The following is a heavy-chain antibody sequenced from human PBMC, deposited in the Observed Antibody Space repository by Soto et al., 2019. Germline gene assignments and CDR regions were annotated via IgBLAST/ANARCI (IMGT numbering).Heavy chain of an antibody. CDR2: INAANGNT. CDR1: GFVSTNYN. V-gene: IGHV1-3*01. Sequence: ASVKVSCKASGFVSTNYNFHWVRQAPGQSLEWMGRINAANGNTQYSQNFQGRVTFTSDASASTAFMELTNLRFEDKAMYYCATDYGSNWRLWGQGTLVTVSS. D-gene: IGHD3-10*01. CDR3: ATDYGSNWRL. J-gene: IGHJ4*02.